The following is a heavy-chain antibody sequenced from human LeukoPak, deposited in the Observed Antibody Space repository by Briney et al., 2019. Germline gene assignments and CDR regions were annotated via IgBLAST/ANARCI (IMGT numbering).Heavy chain of an antibody. Sequence: SETLSLTCTVSGGSISSSNYYWGWIRQPPGKGLEWIASISYSGTTYYNPSLQSRVTISRDTSKNQFSVNLNSVTAADTAVYYCTRVGFKDAFDIWGQGTMVTVSS. CDR2: ISYSGTT. CDR3: TRVGFKDAFDI. J-gene: IGHJ3*02. CDR1: GGSISSSNYY. V-gene: IGHV4-39*07.